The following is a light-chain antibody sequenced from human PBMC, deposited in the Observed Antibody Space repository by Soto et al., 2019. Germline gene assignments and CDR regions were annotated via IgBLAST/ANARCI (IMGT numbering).Light chain of an antibody. CDR2: IDD. CDR1: HSNIGRNS. Sequence: QSVLTQPPSLSGTPGQRVTISCSGRHSNIGRNSVNWYQHFPGTAPKILIYIDDERPSGVPDRFSGSKSGTSASLAISGLQSEDEAEYYCAAWDDNLNGPLFGGGTKLTVL. CDR3: AAWDDNLNGPL. J-gene: IGLJ3*02. V-gene: IGLV1-44*01.